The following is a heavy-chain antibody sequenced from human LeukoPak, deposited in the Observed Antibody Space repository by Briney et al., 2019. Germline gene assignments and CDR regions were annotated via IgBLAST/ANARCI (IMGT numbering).Heavy chain of an antibody. J-gene: IGHJ4*02. Sequence: PSETLSLTCAVYGGSFSGYYWSWIRQPPGKGLEWIGEINHSGSTNYNPSLKSRVTISVDTSKNQFSLKLSSVTAADTAVYYCARTRSDYYGSGSYRPPFDYWGQGTLVTVSS. CDR2: INHSGST. CDR1: GGSFSGYY. V-gene: IGHV4-34*01. CDR3: ARTRSDYYGSGSYRPPFDY. D-gene: IGHD3-10*01.